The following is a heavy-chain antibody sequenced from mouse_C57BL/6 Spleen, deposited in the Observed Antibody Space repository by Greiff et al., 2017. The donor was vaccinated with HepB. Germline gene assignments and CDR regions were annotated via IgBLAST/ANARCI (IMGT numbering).Heavy chain of an antibody. J-gene: IGHJ4*01. CDR2: IYPGDGDT. CDR1: GYAFSSSW. Sequence: QVQLQHSGPELVKPGASVKISCKASGYAFSSSWMNWVKQRPGKGLEWIGRIYPGDGDTNYNGKFKGKATLTADKSSSTAYMQLSSLTSEDSAVYFCARYPRSPLYYAMDYWGQGTSVTVSS. CDR3: ARYPRSPLYYAMDY. V-gene: IGHV1-82*01. D-gene: IGHD1-1*01.